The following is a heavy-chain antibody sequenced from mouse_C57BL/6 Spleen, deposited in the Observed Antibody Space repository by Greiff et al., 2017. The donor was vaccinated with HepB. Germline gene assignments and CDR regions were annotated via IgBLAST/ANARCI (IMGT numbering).Heavy chain of an antibody. Sequence: QVQLKQSGAELVRPGASVTLSCKASGYTFTDYEMHWVKQTPVHGLEWIGAIDPETGGTAYNQKFKGKAILTADKSSSTAYMELRSLTSEDSAVYYCHYDLAYWGQGTLVTVSA. D-gene: IGHD2-4*01. CDR1: GYTFTDYE. CDR2: IDPETGGT. V-gene: IGHV1-15*01. J-gene: IGHJ3*01. CDR3: HYDLAY.